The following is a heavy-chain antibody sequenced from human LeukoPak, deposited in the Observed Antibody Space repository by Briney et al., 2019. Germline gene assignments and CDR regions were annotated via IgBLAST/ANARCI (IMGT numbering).Heavy chain of an antibody. D-gene: IGHD1-26*01. V-gene: IGHV3-48*04. Sequence: PGGSLRLSCAASGFTFSSYSMNWVRQAPGKGLEWVSYISSSSSTIYYADSVKGRFTISRDNAKNSLYLQMNSLRAEDTAVYYCARDNPSGSYHKPSDFDYWGQGTLVTVSS. CDR2: ISSSSSTI. CDR3: ARDNPSGSYHKPSDFDY. CDR1: GFTFSSYS. J-gene: IGHJ4*02.